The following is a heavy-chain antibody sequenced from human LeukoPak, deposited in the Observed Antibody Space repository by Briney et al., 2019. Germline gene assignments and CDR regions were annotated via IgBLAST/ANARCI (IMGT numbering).Heavy chain of an antibody. CDR3: ARGRLGNGAGHYYFDY. J-gene: IGHJ4*02. CDR2: ISGSGDTT. D-gene: IGHD7-27*01. V-gene: IGHV3-23*01. Sequence: GGSLRLSCAASGFTFSSYAMSWVRQAPGKGLEWVSGISGSGDTTYYADSVKGRFAISRDTSNTVYLQMNSLRAEDTAVYFCARGRLGNGAGHYYFDYWGQGALVIVSS. CDR1: GFTFSSYA.